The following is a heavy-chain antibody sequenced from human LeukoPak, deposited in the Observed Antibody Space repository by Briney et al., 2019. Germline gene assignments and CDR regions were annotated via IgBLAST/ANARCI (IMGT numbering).Heavy chain of an antibody. Sequence: GGSLRLSCTASGFTFGDYAVTWVRQAPGKGLEWVGFIASETYGGTAEYAASVKGRFTISRDDSNSIAYLQMNSLKTEDTAVYYCTRDRTPYYWGQGTLVTVSS. V-gene: IGHV3-49*04. CDR3: TRDRTPYY. J-gene: IGHJ4*02. CDR1: GFTFGDYA. CDR2: IASETYGGTA.